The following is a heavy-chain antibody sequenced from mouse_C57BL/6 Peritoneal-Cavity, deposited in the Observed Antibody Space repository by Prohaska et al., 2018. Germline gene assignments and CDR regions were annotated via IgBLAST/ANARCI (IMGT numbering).Heavy chain of an antibody. D-gene: IGHD2-4*01. Sequence: QVQLQQSGAELVKPGASVKISCKASGYAFSSYWMNWVKQRPGKGLEWIGQIYPGDGDTNYNGKFKGKATLTADKSASTAYMQLSILTSEDSAVYCCARWKGYDSEYFDGWGTGTTVTVSS. J-gene: IGHJ1*03. CDR3: ARWKGYDSEYFDG. V-gene: IGHV1-80*01. CDR1: GYAFSSYW. CDR2: IYPGDGDT.